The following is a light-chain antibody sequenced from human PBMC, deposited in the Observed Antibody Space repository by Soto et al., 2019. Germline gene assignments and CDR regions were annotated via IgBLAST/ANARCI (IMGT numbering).Light chain of an antibody. CDR1: ETIKKNY. V-gene: IGKV3-20*01. Sequence: EIVLTQSPGSLSLSPGEGSTLPCSASETIKKNYLAWYQQQPGQAPRLLIYAASRRATGIPDRFSGGGSGTDFTLTISRLEPEDIAVFYCQQYAESPITFGQGTRLEIK. J-gene: IGKJ5*01. CDR2: AAS. CDR3: QQYAESPIT.